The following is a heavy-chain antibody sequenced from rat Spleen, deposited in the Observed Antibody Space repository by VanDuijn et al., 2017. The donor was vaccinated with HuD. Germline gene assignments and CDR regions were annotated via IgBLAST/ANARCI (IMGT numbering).Heavy chain of an antibody. CDR3: ARVDRYSSYFDY. CDR1: GYDITNNY. Sequence: EVQLQESGPGLVKPSQSLSLTCSVSGYDITNNYWGWIRKFPGNKMEWMGYINSAGSTNYNPSLKSRISITRDTSKNQFFLQVNSVTTEDTATYYCARVDRYSSYFDYWGQGVMVTVSS. V-gene: IGHV3-3*01. CDR2: INSAGST. D-gene: IGHD1-2*01. J-gene: IGHJ2*01.